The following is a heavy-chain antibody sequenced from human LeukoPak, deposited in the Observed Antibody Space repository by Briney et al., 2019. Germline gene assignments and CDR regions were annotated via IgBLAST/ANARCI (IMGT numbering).Heavy chain of an antibody. V-gene: IGHV4-4*07. CDR1: GGSFSSYY. J-gene: IGHJ2*01. D-gene: IGHD6-13*01. CDR3: ARLTSSWYQDWYFDL. CDR2: IYTSGSP. Sequence: SETLSLTCTVSGGSFSSYYWSWIRQPAGKGLEWIGRIYTSGSPNYNPSLKSRVTMSVDTSKNQFSLKLSSVTAADTAVYYCARLTSSWYQDWYFDLWGRGTLVTVSS.